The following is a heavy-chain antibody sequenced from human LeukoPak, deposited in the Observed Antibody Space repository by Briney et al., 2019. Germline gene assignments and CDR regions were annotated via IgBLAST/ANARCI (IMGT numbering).Heavy chain of an antibody. Sequence: GASVKVSCKASGYTFTSYDINWVRQATGQGLEWMGWMNPNSGNTGYAQKFQGRVTMTRNTSISTAYMELSSLRSEDTAVYYCARGQAWMVRGAIITSPYMDPWGQGTLVTVSS. CDR3: ARGQAWMVRGAIITSPYMDP. CDR2: MNPNSGNT. CDR1: GYTFTSYD. J-gene: IGHJ5*02. V-gene: IGHV1-8*01. D-gene: IGHD3-10*01.